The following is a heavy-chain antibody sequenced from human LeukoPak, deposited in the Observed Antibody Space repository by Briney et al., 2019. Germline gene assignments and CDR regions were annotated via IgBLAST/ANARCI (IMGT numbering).Heavy chain of an antibody. Sequence: QPGGSLRLSFAASGXTFSSYGMHWVRQAPGKGLEWVAVIWYDGSNKYYADSVKGRFTISRDNSKNTLYLQMNSLRAEDTAVYYCARDRTIAVAGTTGFDYWGQGTLVTVSS. J-gene: IGHJ4*02. V-gene: IGHV3-33*01. CDR2: IWYDGSNK. CDR3: ARDRTIAVAGTTGFDY. D-gene: IGHD6-19*01. CDR1: GXTFSSYG.